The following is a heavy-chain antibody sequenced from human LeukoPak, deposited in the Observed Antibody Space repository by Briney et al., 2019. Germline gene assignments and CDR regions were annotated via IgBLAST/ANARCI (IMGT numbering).Heavy chain of an antibody. D-gene: IGHD3-10*01. CDR2: MNPNSGNT. CDR3: AREPRMVRGHDYYYMDV. CDR1: GYTFTSYD. V-gene: IGHV1-8*03. Sequence: ASVKVSCKASGYTFTSYDINWVRQATGQGLEWMGWMNPNSGNTGYAQKFQGRVTITRNTSIGTAYMELSSLRSVDTAVYYCAREPRMVRGHDYYYMDVWGKGTTVTVSS. J-gene: IGHJ6*03.